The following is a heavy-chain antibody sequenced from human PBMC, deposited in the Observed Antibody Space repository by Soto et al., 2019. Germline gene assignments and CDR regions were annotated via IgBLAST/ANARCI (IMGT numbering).Heavy chain of an antibody. CDR2: IYYSGST. CDR1: GGSISSYY. CDR3: AAAWENFDY. J-gene: IGHJ4*02. Sequence: SETLSLTCTVSGGSISSYYWSWIRQPPGKGLEWIGYIYYSGSTNYNPSLKSRVTISVDTSKNQFSLKLSSVTAADTAVYYCAAAWENFDYWVQGTRVTVSS. V-gene: IGHV4-59*01. D-gene: IGHD6-13*01.